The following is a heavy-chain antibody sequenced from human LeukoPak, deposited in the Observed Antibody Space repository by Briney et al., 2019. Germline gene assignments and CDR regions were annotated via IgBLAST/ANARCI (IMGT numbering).Heavy chain of an antibody. V-gene: IGHV3-9*01. CDR1: GFTFDDYA. CDR3: AKDRGWGGQDAFDI. Sequence: PGGSLRLSCAASGFTFDDYAMHWVRQAPGKGLEWVSGISWNSGSIGYADSVKGRFTISRDNAKNSLYLQMNSLRAEDTALYYCAKDRGWGGQDAFDIWGQGTMVTVSS. CDR2: ISWNSGSI. J-gene: IGHJ3*02. D-gene: IGHD6-19*01.